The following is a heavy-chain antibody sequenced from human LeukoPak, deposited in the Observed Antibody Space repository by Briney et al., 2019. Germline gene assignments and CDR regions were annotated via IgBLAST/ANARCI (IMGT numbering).Heavy chain of an antibody. CDR3: AKDSLASYYGSGSYLGNWFDP. J-gene: IGHJ5*02. CDR2: ISSDGTNK. Sequence: PGRSLRLSCAASGFTFSSNGMHWVRQDRGRGLERVAVISSDGTNKFYADSVKGRFTISTDNSKNTLYLQMSSLRPEDTAVYYCAKDSLASYYGSGSYLGNWFDPWGQGTLVTVSS. CDR1: GFTFSSNG. V-gene: IGHV3-30*18. D-gene: IGHD3-10*01.